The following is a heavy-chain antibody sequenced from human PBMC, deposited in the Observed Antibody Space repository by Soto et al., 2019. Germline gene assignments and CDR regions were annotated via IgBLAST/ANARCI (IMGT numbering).Heavy chain of an antibody. CDR2: IYYSGST. J-gene: IGHJ6*02. D-gene: IGHD6-19*01. Sequence: SETLSLTCTVSGGSISSYYWSWIRQPPGKGLEWIGYIYYSGSTNYSPSLKSRVTISVDTSKNQFSLKLSSVTAADTAVYYCARDGIAVAGENYYGMDVWGQGTTVTVSS. CDR3: ARDGIAVAGENYYGMDV. CDR1: GGSISSYY. V-gene: IGHV4-59*01.